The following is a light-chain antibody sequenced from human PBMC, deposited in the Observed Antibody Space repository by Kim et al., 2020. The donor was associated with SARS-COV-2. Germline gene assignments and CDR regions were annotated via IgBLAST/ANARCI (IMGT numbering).Light chain of an antibody. J-gene: IGLJ2*01. Sequence: GQKVTITFTGRTSNIGSDSVSCCQHLPGTAPKLLIYDNNKRPSGIPDRISGSKSGTSATLAITGLQTGDEADYYCGTWDTSLRIGVLGGGTQLTVL. CDR3: GTWDTSLRIGV. CDR2: DNN. V-gene: IGLV1-51*01. CDR1: TSNIGSDS.